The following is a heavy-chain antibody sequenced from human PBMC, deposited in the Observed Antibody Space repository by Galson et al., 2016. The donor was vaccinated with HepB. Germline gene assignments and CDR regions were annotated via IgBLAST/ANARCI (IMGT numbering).Heavy chain of an antibody. D-gene: IGHD6-19*01. CDR3: TRGIAVAPNGPDY. Sequence: SLRLSCAASGFTFSNYGMHWVRQAPGKGLEWVAFVWYDGSNIIYGDSAKGRFTISRDNSKNTLYLQMNSLRVEDTAVYYCTRGIAVAPNGPDYWGQGTLVTVSS. CDR2: VWYDGSNI. V-gene: IGHV3-33*01. J-gene: IGHJ4*02. CDR1: GFTFSNYG.